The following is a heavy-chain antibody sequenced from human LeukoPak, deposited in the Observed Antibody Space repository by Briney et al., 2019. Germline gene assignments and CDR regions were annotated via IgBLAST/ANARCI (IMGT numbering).Heavy chain of an antibody. Sequence: SETLSLTCTVSGGSISSYYWSWIRQPPGKGLEWIGYIYYSGSTNYNPSLKSRVTISVDTSKNQFSLRLSSVTAADTAVYYCARHAPYGPYGSGSYYNPFDYWGQGTLVTVSS. D-gene: IGHD3-10*01. V-gene: IGHV4-59*08. CDR2: IYYSGST. CDR1: GGSISSYY. J-gene: IGHJ4*02. CDR3: ARHAPYGPYGSGSYYNPFDY.